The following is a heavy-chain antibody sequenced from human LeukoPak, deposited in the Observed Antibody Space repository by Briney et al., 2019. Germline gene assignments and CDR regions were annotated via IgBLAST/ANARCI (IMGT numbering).Heavy chain of an antibody. CDR2: IKQDGSEK. CDR1: GFTFSSYW. V-gene: IGHV3-7*01. J-gene: IGHJ6*03. D-gene: IGHD4-17*01. CDR3: ARAETTAAPNYYCYYDMDV. Sequence: AGGSLRLSCAASGFTFSSYWMSWVRQAPGKGLEWVANIKQDGSEKYYVDSVKGRFTISRDNAKNSLYLQMNSLRAEDTAVYYCARAETTAAPNYYCYYDMDVWGKGTTVTVSS.